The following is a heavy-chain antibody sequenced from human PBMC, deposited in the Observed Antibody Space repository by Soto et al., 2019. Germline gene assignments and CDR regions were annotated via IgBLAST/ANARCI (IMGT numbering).Heavy chain of an antibody. CDR3: AKSGSPAAVAGTGVDY. J-gene: IGHJ4*02. V-gene: IGHV3-23*01. Sequence: GESLKISCAASGFTFSSYAMSWVRQAPGKGLEWVSAISGSGGSTYYADSVKGRFTISRDNSKNTLYLQMNSLRAEDTAVYYCAKSGSPAAVAGTGVDYWGQGTLVTVSS. D-gene: IGHD6-19*01. CDR2: ISGSGGST. CDR1: GFTFSSYA.